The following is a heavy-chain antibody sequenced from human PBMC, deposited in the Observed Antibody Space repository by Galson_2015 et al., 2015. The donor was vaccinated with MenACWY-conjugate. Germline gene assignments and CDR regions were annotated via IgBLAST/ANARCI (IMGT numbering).Heavy chain of an antibody. J-gene: IGHJ4*02. V-gene: IGHV5-51*01. D-gene: IGHD6-19*01. CDR2: IYPGDSDT. CDR3: ARSPWQWLSPYYFDY. Sequence: QSGAEVKKPGESLQISCKGSGYSFTSYWIGWVRQMPGKGLEWMGIIYPGDSDTRHSPSFQGHVTISADNSITTAYLQWSGLKASDTAMYYCARSPWQWLSPYYFDYWGQGTLVTVS. CDR1: GYSFTSYW.